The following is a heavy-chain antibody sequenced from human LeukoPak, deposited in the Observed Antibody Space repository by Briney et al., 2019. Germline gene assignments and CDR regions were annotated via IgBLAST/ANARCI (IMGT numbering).Heavy chain of an antibody. Sequence: PGGSLRLSCAASGFTFSNFGMSWVRQAPGKGLEWVSAISGSGVSTYYADSVKGRFTISRDNSKNTLYLQMNSLRAEDTAVYYCARRLGRKFGERFYYYHYMDVWGKGTTVTISS. J-gene: IGHJ6*03. V-gene: IGHV3-23*01. CDR2: ISGSGVST. CDR1: GFTFSNFG. CDR3: ARRLGRKFGERFYYYHYMDV. D-gene: IGHD3-10*01.